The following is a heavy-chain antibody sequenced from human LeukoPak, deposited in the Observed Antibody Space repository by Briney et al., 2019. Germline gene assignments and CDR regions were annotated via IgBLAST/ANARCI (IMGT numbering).Heavy chain of an antibody. V-gene: IGHV3-48*03. CDR2: ISSSGSTI. CDR3: ARYTAVAGTYDAFDI. J-gene: IGHJ3*02. CDR1: GFTFSSYE. D-gene: IGHD6-19*01. Sequence: GGSLRLSCAASGFTFSSYEMNWVRQAPGKGLEWVSYISSSGSTIYHADSVKGRFTISRDNAKNSLYLQMNSLRAEDTAVYYCARYTAVAGTYDAFDIWGQGTMVTVSS.